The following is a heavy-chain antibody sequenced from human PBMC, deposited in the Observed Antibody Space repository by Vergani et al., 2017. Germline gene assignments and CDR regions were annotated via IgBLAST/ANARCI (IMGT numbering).Heavy chain of an antibody. CDR2: ISYDGSNK. Sequence: QVQLVESGGGVVQPGRSLRLSCAASGFTFSSYGMHWVRQAPGKGLEWVAVISYDGSNKYYADSVKGRFTISRDNSKNTLYLQMNSLRAEDTAVYYCAKGGLTSMVATLWSIVGHPDYWGQGTLVTVSS. J-gene: IGHJ4*02. CDR1: GFTFSSYG. D-gene: IGHD5-12*01. V-gene: IGHV3-30*18. CDR3: AKGGLTSMVATLWSIVGHPDY.